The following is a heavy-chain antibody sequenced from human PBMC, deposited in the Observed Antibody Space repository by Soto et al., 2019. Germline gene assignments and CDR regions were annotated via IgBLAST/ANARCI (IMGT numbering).Heavy chain of an antibody. CDR1: VFSVRSERYY. CDR3: ETERGDHHWIET. J-gene: IGHJ4*02. D-gene: IGHD1-1*01. V-gene: IGHV4-61*03. CDR2: VENSGST. Sequence: PAATXSVTGGGAVFSVRSERYYLGWIRQTPGKGLEWIGNVENSGSTKYNPSLTSLVTIYLATSKNHFSMKPSSVTGADTHVYYCETERGDHHWIETWGPGTLVTV.